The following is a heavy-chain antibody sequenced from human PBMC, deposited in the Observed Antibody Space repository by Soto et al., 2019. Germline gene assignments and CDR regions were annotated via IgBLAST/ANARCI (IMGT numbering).Heavy chain of an antibody. Sequence: GGSLRLSCAASGFTFSSYAMHWVRQAPGKGLEWVAVISYDGSNKYYADSVKGRFTISRDNSKNTLYLQMNSLRAEDTAVYYCARDERDENRYSSSWNYFDYWGQGTLVTVSS. D-gene: IGHD6-13*01. CDR3: ARDERDENRYSSSWNYFDY. J-gene: IGHJ4*02. CDR2: ISYDGSNK. CDR1: GFTFSSYA. V-gene: IGHV3-30-3*01.